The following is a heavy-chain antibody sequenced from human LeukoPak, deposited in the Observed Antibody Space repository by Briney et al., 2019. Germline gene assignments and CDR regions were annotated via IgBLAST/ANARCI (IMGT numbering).Heavy chain of an antibody. CDR1: GGSFSGYY. CDR3: ARVRGGVVVPAAMHYYYGMDV. CDR2: INHSGST. Sequence: SETLSLTCAVYGGSFSGYYWSWIRQPPGKGLEWIGKINHSGSTNYNPSLKSRVTISVDTSKNQFSLKLSSVTAADTAVYYCARVRGGVVVPAAMHYYYGMDVWGKGTTVTVSS. V-gene: IGHV4-34*01. J-gene: IGHJ6*04. D-gene: IGHD2-2*01.